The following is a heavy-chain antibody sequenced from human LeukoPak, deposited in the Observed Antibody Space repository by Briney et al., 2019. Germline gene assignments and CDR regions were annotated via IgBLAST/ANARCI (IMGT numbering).Heavy chain of an antibody. D-gene: IGHD3-10*01. V-gene: IGHV3-30*02. CDR2: IRYDGSNK. CDR3: ARGMDSRAYGSGSYSPLDY. J-gene: IGHJ4*02. Sequence: PGGSLRLSCAASGFTFSNYGMSWVRQAPGKGLEWVAFIRYDGSNKYYADSAKGRFTISRDNSKNTLYLQMNSLRAEDTAVYYCARGMDSRAYGSGSYSPLDYWGQGTLVTVSS. CDR1: GFTFSNYG.